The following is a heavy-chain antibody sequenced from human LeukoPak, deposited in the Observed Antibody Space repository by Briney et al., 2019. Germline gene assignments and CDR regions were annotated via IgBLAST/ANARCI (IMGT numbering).Heavy chain of an antibody. J-gene: IGHJ5*02. D-gene: IGHD6-13*01. CDR1: GGSISSYY. Sequence: SETLPLTCTVSGGSISSYYWSWIRQPAGKGLEWIGRIYTSGSTNYNPSLKSRVTISVDKSKNQFSLKLSSVTAADTAVYYCARWTGAAAAGRGWFDPWGQGTLVTVSS. CDR3: ARWTGAAAAGRGWFDP. V-gene: IGHV4-4*07. CDR2: IYTSGST.